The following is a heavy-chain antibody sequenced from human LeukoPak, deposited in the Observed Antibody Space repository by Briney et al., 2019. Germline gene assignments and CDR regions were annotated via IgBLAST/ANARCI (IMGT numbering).Heavy chain of an antibody. Sequence: ASVKVSCKVSGYTLTELSMHWVRQAPGKGLEWMGGFDPEDGETIYAQKFQGRVTMTEDTPTDTAYMELSSLGSEDTAVYYCAAYDFWSGDPASDYWGQGTLVTVSS. V-gene: IGHV1-24*01. CDR3: AAYDFWSGDPASDY. CDR2: FDPEDGET. J-gene: IGHJ4*02. D-gene: IGHD3-3*01. CDR1: GYTLTELS.